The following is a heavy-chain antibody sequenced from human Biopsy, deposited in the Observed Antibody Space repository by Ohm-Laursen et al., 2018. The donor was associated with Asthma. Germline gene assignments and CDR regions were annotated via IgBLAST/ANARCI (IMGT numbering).Heavy chain of an antibody. D-gene: IGHD1-20*01. J-gene: IGHJ5*02. CDR3: ARAAITGIRGWFDP. CDR1: GGYLTGHY. Sequence: SETLSLTCIVYGGYLTGHYWNWIRQPPGKGLEWIGEIDQSGYTNYNPSLKSRVTISADTPKNQFHLNLSSVTAADTAVYFCARAAITGIRGWFDPWGPGTLVTVSS. CDR2: IDQSGYT. V-gene: IGHV4-34*01.